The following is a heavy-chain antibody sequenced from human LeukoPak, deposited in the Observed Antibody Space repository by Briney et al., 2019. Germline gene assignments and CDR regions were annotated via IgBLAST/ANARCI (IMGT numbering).Heavy chain of an antibody. CDR3: ARHIWFGECDY. CDR1: GGSFSGYY. V-gene: IGHV4-34*01. Sequence: PSETLSLTCAVYGGSFSGYYWSWIRQPPGKGLEWIGEINHSGSTNYNPSLKSRVTMSVDTSKNQFSLNLSSVTAADTAIHYCARHIWFGECDYWGQGTLVTVSS. D-gene: IGHD3-10*01. J-gene: IGHJ4*02. CDR2: INHSGST.